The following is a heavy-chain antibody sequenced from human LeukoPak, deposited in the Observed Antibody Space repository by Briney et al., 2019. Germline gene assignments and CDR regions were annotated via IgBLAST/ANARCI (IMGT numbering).Heavy chain of an antibody. V-gene: IGHV3-23*01. CDR2: LSASGDST. CDR3: ANPLKYYYDSSGCLDI. CDR1: GFIFRIYA. D-gene: IGHD3-22*01. Sequence: GGSLRLSCAAFGFIFRIYAMSGVRQAPAKGLECVSALSASGDSTYYADSVKDRFTISRANSEHTLYLQMNSLRAEDTAVYYCANPLKYYYDSSGCLDIWGQETMVTVSS. J-gene: IGHJ3*02.